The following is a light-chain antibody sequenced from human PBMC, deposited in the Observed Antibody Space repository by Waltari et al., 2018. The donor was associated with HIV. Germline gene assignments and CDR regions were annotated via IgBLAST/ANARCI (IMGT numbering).Light chain of an antibody. CDR1: STDVGGYNY. CDR3: SSYTSSSTLAV. Sequence: QSALTQPASVSGSPGQSITISCTGTSTDVGGYNYVSCYQHHPGKAPKPLIYEVSNRPSGVSKRFSGSKSGNTSSLIISGLQAEDDADYDCSSYTSSSTLAVFGGGTKLTVL. V-gene: IGLV2-14*01. J-gene: IGLJ2*01. CDR2: EVS.